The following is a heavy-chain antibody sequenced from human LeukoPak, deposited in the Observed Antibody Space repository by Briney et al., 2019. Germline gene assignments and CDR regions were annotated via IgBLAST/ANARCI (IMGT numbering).Heavy chain of an antibody. CDR3: ARVSGYDGHNYLDY. CDR2: IGTADDT. D-gene: IGHD5-24*01. CDR1: GFTFSSYG. J-gene: IGHJ4*02. Sequence: GGSLRLSCAASGFTFSSYGMHWVRQATGKGLEWVSAIGTADDTYYPGSVKGRFTISRENAKNSLYLQMNSLRVGDTAVYYCARVSGYDGHNYLDYWGQGTLVTVSS. V-gene: IGHV3-13*01.